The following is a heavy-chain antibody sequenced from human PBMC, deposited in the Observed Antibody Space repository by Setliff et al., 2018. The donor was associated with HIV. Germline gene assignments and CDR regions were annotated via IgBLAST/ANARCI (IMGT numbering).Heavy chain of an antibody. CDR1: GGTFTGYY. J-gene: IGHJ3*02. Sequence: ASVKVSCKASGGTFTGYYMHWVRQAPGQGLEWVGWINPNSGGTNYAQKFQGRVTMTRDTSISTAYMELSSLKSDDTAVYYCAREIVSTITAYDIWGQGTMVTVSS. V-gene: IGHV1-2*02. CDR3: AREIVSTITAYDI. D-gene: IGHD5-12*01. CDR2: INPNSGGT.